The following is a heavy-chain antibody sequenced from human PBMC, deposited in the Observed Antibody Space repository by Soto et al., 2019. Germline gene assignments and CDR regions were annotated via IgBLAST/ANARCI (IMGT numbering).Heavy chain of an antibody. CDR2: ISSSSRHI. V-gene: IGHV3-21*01. CDR3: ARDPSDLWEPDQYFPH. D-gene: IGHD1-26*01. J-gene: IGHJ1*01. CDR1: GFTFSSYS. Sequence: EVQLAESGGGLVKPGGSLTLSCAASGFTFSSYSMNWVRQAPGKGLEWVSSISSSSRHIYYADSVKGRFTISRDNAKNSLYLQMNSLRAEDTAMYFCARDPSDLWEPDQYFPHWGQGTLVAVSS.